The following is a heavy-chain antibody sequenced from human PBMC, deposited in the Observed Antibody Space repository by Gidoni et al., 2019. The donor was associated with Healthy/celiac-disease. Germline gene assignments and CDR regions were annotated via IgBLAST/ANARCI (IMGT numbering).Heavy chain of an antibody. CDR1: GFTVSSNY. CDR3: ARDGKWELPGAFDY. Sequence: EVQLVESGGGLIQPGGSLRLSCAASGFTVSSNYMSWVRQAPGKGLEWVSVIYSGGSTYYADSVKGRFTISRDNSKITLYLQMNSLRAEDTAVYYCARDGKWELPGAFDYWGQGTLVTVSS. J-gene: IGHJ4*02. V-gene: IGHV3-53*01. D-gene: IGHD1-26*01. CDR2: IYSGGST.